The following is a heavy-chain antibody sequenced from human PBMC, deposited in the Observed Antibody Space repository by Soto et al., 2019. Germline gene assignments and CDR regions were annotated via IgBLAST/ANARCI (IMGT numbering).Heavy chain of an antibody. CDR2: TWSDGSNK. J-gene: IGHJ4*02. V-gene: IGHV3-33*01. Sequence: QVQLVESGGGVAQPGRSLTLSCAASGFTFSRSGMHWVRQAPGKGLEWVAGTWSDGSNKYYADSVKGRFTISRDNSKNTRYLQMNSLRPDESDVYYCARVSGSGWYFDSWGQGVLVTVSS. D-gene: IGHD6-19*01. CDR1: GFTFSRSG. CDR3: ARVSGSGWYFDS.